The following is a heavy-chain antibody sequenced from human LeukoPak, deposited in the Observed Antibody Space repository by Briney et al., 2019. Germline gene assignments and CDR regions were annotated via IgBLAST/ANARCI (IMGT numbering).Heavy chain of an antibody. J-gene: IGHJ4*02. CDR3: ATAPGGSGSYSKLRFDY. CDR2: IIPIFGTA. Sequence: GASVKVSCKASGGTFSSYAISWVRQAPGQGLEWMGGIIPIFGTANYAQKFQGRVTITEDTSTDTAYMELSSLRSEDTAVYYCATAPGGSGSYSKLRFDYWGQGTLVTVSS. V-gene: IGHV1-69*06. CDR1: GGTFSSYA. D-gene: IGHD3-10*01.